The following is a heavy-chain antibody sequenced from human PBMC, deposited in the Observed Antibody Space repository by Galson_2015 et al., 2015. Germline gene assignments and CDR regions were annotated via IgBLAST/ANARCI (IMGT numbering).Heavy chain of an antibody. J-gene: IGHJ3*02. CDR2: IIPIFGTA. D-gene: IGHD3-9*01. CDR3: ARVHDILTGYGAFDI. Sequence: SVKVSCKASGGTFSSYAISWVRQAPGQGLEWMGGIIPIFGTANYAQKFQGRVTITADESASTAYMELSSLRSEDTAVYYCARVHDILTGYGAFDIWGQGTMVTVSS. CDR1: GGTFSSYA. V-gene: IGHV1-69*13.